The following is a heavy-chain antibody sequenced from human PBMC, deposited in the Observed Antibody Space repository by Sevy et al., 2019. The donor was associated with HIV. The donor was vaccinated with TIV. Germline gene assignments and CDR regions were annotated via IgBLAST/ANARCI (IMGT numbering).Heavy chain of an antibody. CDR1: GYTLTELS. CDR3: ATVRIVGATTEAFDI. D-gene: IGHD1-26*01. CDR2: FDPEDGET. J-gene: IGHJ3*02. V-gene: IGHV1-24*01. Sequence: ASVKVSCKVSGYTLTELSMHWVRQAPGKGLEWMGGFDPEDGETIYAQTFQGRVTMTEDTSTDTAYMELSSLRSEDTAVYYCATVRIVGATTEAFDIWGQGTMVTVSS.